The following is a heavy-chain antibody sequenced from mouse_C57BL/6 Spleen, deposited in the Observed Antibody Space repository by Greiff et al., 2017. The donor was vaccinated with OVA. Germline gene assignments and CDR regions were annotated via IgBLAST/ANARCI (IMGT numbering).Heavy chain of an antibody. CDR3: ARAPIIHAMDY. J-gene: IGHJ4*01. CDR1: GFTFSSYA. D-gene: IGHD1-2*01. V-gene: IGHV5-4*01. CDR2: ISDGGSYT. Sequence: EVHLVESGGGLVKPGGSLKLSCAASGFTFSSYAMSWVRQTPGKRLEWVATISDGGSYTYYPDNVKGRFTISRDNAKNNLYLQMSHLKSEDTAMYYCARAPIIHAMDYWGQGTSVTVSS.